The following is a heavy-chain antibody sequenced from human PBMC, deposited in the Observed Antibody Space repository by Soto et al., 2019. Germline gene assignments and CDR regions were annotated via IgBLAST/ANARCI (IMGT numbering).Heavy chain of an antibody. CDR2: IDNGGTNT. J-gene: IGHJ3*02. V-gene: IGHV3-74*01. D-gene: IGHD3-10*01. Sequence: PGGSLRLSCAASGFTFSSYSMNWVRQAPGKGLEWVSRIDNGGTNTVYADAVKGRFTISRDNAKNTLYLQMNSLRAEDTAVYYCAKDRGRPDAFNIWGQGTMVTVSS. CDR1: GFTFSSYS. CDR3: AKDRGRPDAFNI.